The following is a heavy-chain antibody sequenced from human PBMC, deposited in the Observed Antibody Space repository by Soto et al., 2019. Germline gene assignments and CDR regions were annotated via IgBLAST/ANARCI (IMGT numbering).Heavy chain of an antibody. CDR3: ARDGRQQAPYALDV. Sequence: QVQLVESGGGVVQPGRSLRLSCAASGFTFNHNAMHWVRQAAGKGLEWVAQIWYDGSEKYYTDSVKGRFTISRDNFKKTVFMQMASLRVEDTAVYYCARDGRQQAPYALDVWGQGTTVIVSS. J-gene: IGHJ6*02. D-gene: IGHD6-13*01. CDR2: IWYDGSEK. V-gene: IGHV3-33*01. CDR1: GFTFNHNA.